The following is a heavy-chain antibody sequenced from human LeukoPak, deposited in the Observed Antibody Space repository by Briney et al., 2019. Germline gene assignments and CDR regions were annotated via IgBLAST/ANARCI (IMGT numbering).Heavy chain of an antibody. Sequence: GGSLRLSCAASGFTFSSYAMSWVRQAPGKGPEWVSAISGSGGSTYYADSVKGRFTISRDNSKNTLYLQMNSLRAEDTAVYYCAKDRWAVAGTTPVGYWGQGTLVTVSS. CDR2: ISGSGGST. J-gene: IGHJ4*02. CDR3: AKDRWAVAGTTPVGY. CDR1: GFTFSSYA. D-gene: IGHD6-19*01. V-gene: IGHV3-23*01.